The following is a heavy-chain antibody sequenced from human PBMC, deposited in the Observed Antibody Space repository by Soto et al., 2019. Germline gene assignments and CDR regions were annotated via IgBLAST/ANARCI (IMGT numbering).Heavy chain of an antibody. D-gene: IGHD3-3*01. V-gene: IGHV3-23*01. CDR3: AKGIGSWRGSVYYGMDV. Sequence: EVQLLESGGGLVQPGGSLRLSCAASGFTFSSYAMSWVRQAPGKGLEWVSAISGSGGSTYYADSVKGRFTISTDNSKNTLDLQMNSLRGEDTAVYYCAKGIGSWRGSVYYGMDVWGQGTTVTVSS. CDR2: ISGSGGST. CDR1: GFTFSSYA. J-gene: IGHJ6*02.